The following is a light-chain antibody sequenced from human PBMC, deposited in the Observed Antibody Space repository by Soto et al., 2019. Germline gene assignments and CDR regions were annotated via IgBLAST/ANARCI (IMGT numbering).Light chain of an antibody. Sequence: EVVMTQSPATLSVSPGERVTLSCRASESVHRNLAWYQLKPGQGPSLLIYYASTRATGVPDRFTGSGSGTEFTLTISSLQSEDFGVYHCQHYSNWPPTFGPGTKVEIK. CDR3: QHYSNWPPT. V-gene: IGKV3-15*01. J-gene: IGKJ3*01. CDR1: ESVHRN. CDR2: YAS.